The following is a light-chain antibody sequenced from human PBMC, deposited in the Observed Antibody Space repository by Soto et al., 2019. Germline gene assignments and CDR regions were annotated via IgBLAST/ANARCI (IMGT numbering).Light chain of an antibody. Sequence: DIQMTQSTSTLSASVGDRVTITCRASQSISSWLAWYQQKPGKAPKLLIYKASSLESGVPSRFSGSGSGTEFTLTISRLQPDDFATYYCQQHNSYPSTFGQGTKLEIK. V-gene: IGKV1-5*03. CDR1: QSISSW. J-gene: IGKJ2*01. CDR2: KAS. CDR3: QQHNSYPST.